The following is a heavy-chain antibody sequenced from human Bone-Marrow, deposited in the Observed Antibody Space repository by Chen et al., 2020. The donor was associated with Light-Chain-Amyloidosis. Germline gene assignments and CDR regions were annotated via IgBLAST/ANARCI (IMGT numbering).Heavy chain of an antibody. CDR3: XRDSDCXSTSCYPLGTFDI. D-gene: IGHD2-2*01. CDR2: INTDGSST. Sequence: LXQPGGSLXLXXXXXGFXFSSYWMHWVRQAPGKGLVGVSRINTDGSSTSYADXVKGRFTISRDNAXXXXXXXXXXXXXXXXXXXXXXRDSDCXSTSCYPLGTFDIWGQGTXV. J-gene: IGHJ3*02. V-gene: IGHV3-74*01. CDR1: GFXFSSYW.